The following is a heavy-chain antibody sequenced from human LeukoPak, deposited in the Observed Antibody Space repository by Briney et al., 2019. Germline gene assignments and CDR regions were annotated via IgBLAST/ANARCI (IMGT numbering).Heavy chain of an antibody. CDR3: ARDLNWETY. J-gene: IGHJ4*02. CDR2: IKADGSQI. V-gene: IGHV3-7*01. Sequence: HPGGSLRLSCAASAFTFSSYGMHWVRQAPGKGLEWVANIKADGSQIYYVDSVKGRFTISRDNAKNSLYLQMNSLRAEDTAVYYCARDLNWETYWGQGTLVSVSS. CDR1: AFTFSSYG. D-gene: IGHD7-27*01.